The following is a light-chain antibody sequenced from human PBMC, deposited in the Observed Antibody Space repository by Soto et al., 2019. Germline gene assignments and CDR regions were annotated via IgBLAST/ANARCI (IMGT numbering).Light chain of an antibody. J-gene: IGKJ4*01. CDR1: EDINSY. Sequence: DIQMTQSPSSLSASVGDRVTITCQASEDINSYLNWYQQKPGKAPRLLIYDISNLEVGVPSRFSGSGSGTDFTFTITSLQPEDVATYFCQQYGNVPLTFGGGTKVEIK. CDR3: QQYGNVPLT. CDR2: DIS. V-gene: IGKV1-33*01.